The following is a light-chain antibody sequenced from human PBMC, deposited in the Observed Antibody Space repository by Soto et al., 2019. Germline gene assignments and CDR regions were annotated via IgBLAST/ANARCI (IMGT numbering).Light chain of an antibody. CDR3: QQLNTYPLT. CDR2: KAS. V-gene: IGKV1-5*03. Sequence: DIQMTQSPSTLSASVGDRVIITCRASQYINTWLAWHQQKPGKAPKLLISKASSLEYGVPSRFSGGGSGTEFTLTINNLQPDDSATYYCQQLNTYPLTFGGGTKVEIK. J-gene: IGKJ4*01. CDR1: QYINTW.